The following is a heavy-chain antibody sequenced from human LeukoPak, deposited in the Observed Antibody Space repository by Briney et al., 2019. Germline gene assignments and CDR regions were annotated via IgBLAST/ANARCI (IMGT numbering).Heavy chain of an antibody. J-gene: IGHJ3*02. Sequence: KPSETLSLTCTVSGGSISSYYWSWIRQPPGKGLEWIGYIYYSGSTNYNPSLKSRVSISVDTSKNQFSLKLSSVTAADTAVYYCARPYSSGWYGAFDIWGQGTMVTVSS. V-gene: IGHV4-59*08. CDR1: GGSISSYY. CDR2: IYYSGST. CDR3: ARPYSSGWYGAFDI. D-gene: IGHD6-19*01.